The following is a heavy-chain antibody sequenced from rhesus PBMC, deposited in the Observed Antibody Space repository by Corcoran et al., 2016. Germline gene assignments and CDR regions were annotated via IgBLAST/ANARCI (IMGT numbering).Heavy chain of an antibody. D-gene: IGHD1-20*01. Sequence: QVQLQESGPGLVKPSETLTLTCAVSGGSITTYYWSWIRQSPGKGLEWIGRLHGSVGDTDDSPSLQRRVTISIATSKNPLSLKLTSVTAADTAVYFCAKLISSWNNPAFDFWGQGLRVTVSS. CDR3: AKLISSWNNPAFDF. V-gene: IGHV4-160*01. CDR1: GGSITTYY. CDR2: LHGSVGDT. J-gene: IGHJ3*01.